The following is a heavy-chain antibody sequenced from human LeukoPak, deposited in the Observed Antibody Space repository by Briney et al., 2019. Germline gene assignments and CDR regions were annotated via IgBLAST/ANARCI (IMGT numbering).Heavy chain of an antibody. V-gene: IGHV4-59*08. CDR2: IYYTGST. D-gene: IGHD6-6*01. CDR3: ARHRAYSSSSPFDY. J-gene: IGHJ4*02. CDR1: GGSINSLY. Sequence: SETLSLTCSVSGGSINSLYWSWIRQPPGKGLEWIGYIYYTGSTNYNPSLKSRVTMFVDMSKNQFSLRLSSVTAADTAVCYCARHRAYSSSSPFDYWGQGTLVTVSS.